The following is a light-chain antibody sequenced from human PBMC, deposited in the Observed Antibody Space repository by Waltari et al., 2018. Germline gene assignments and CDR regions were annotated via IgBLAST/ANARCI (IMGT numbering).Light chain of an antibody. CDR3: CSYAGSYTPYVV. Sequence: QSALTQPRSVCGSPGQSLTITCTGTSSAVGGSYYVSLYQQPPGKAPNLMIYDVSKRPSGVPDRFSGSKSGNTASLTISGRQAEDEADYYCCSYAGSYTPYVVFGGGTKLTVL. CDR1: SSAVGGSYY. V-gene: IGLV2-11*01. J-gene: IGLJ2*01. CDR2: DVS.